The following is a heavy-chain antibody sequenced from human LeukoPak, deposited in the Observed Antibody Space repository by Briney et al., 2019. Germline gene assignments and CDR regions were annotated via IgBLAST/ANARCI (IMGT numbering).Heavy chain of an antibody. V-gene: IGHV6-1*01. Sequence: SQTLSLTCALSGDSFSSNSAAWNWLRQSPSRGLEWLGRTYYRSKWYNDYAVSVKSRITINPDTSKNQFSLQLNSVTPEDTAVYYCSGSHNFYYYYGMDVWGKGTTVTVSS. CDR3: SGSHNFYYYYGMDV. J-gene: IGHJ6*04. CDR1: GDSFSSNSAA. D-gene: IGHD3-10*01. CDR2: TYYRSKWYN.